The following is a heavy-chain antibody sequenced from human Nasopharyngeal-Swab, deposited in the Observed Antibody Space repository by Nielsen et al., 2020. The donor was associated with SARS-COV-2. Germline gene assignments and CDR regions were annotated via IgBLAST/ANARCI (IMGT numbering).Heavy chain of an antibody. Sequence: LRLSCAASGFTFSSYWMHWIRQHPGKGLEWVGYIYYSGSTYYNPSLKSRVTISVDTSKNQFSLKLSSVTAADTAVYYCARVPRISIFGVAPRAFDIWGQGTTVTVSS. V-gene: IGHV4-31*02. CDR2: IYYSGST. D-gene: IGHD3-3*01. CDR3: ARVPRISIFGVAPRAFDI. CDR1: GFTFSSYW. J-gene: IGHJ3*02.